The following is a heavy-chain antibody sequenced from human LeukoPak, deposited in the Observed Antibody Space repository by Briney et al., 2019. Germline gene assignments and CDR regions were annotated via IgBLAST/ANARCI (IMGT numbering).Heavy chain of an antibody. V-gene: IGHV3-74*01. J-gene: IGHJ3*01. CDR2: IDPDGVGS. CDR1: GFSINKHW. D-gene: IGHD3-22*01. CDR3: ARPPDSLANAYDV. Sequence: PGGSLRLSCTASGFSINKHWMHWVRQAPGGGLVWVSRIDPDGVGSDSADSVRGRFTISRDNARNTLYLQMESLRAEDTAVYYCARPPDSLANAYDVWGQGTMVTVSS.